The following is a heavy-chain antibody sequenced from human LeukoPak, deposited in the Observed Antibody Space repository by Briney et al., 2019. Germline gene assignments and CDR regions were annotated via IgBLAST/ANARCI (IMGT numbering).Heavy chain of an antibody. D-gene: IGHD6-19*01. CDR2: IIYSGRT. CDR3: ARHGDSSGSDY. Sequence: SETLSLTCTVSGASISSYSYDWGWIRQPPGKGLEWIGTIIYSGRTFYNPSLKSRASISADTSKNQFSLKLISVTAADTAVYYCARHGDSSGSDYWGQGTPVTVSS. J-gene: IGHJ4*02. V-gene: IGHV4-39*01. CDR1: GASISSYSYD.